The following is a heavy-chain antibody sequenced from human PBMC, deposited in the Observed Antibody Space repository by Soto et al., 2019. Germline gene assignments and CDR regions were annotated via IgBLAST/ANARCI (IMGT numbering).Heavy chain of an antibody. Sequence: ASVKVSCKASGYTFTSYGISWVRQAPGQGLEWMGWISAYNGNTNYAQKLQGRVTTTTDTSTSTAYMELRSLRSDDTAVYYCARDLYGSGSYYKAYYYYGMDVWGQGTTVTVSS. CDR2: ISAYNGNT. CDR1: GYTFTSYG. CDR3: ARDLYGSGSYYKAYYYYGMDV. V-gene: IGHV1-18*01. J-gene: IGHJ6*02. D-gene: IGHD3-10*01.